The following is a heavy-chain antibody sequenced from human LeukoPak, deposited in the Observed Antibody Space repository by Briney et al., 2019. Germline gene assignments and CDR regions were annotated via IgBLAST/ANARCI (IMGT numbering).Heavy chain of an antibody. CDR3: ARHRYGDYYYYSGMDV. D-gene: IGHD4-17*01. CDR2: IYYSGST. Sequence: SETLSLTCTVSGGSISSYYWSWIRQPPGKGLEWIGYIYYSGSTNYNPSLKSRVTISVDTSKNQFSLKLSSVTAADTAVYYCARHRYGDYYYYSGMDVWGQGTTVTVSS. J-gene: IGHJ6*02. V-gene: IGHV4-59*08. CDR1: GGSISSYY.